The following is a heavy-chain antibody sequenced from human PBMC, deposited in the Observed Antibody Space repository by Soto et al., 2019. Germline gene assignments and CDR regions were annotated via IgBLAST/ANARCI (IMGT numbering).Heavy chain of an antibody. J-gene: IGHJ4*02. CDR1: GGSISSGGYS. CDR3: TRGGGLGAVPVDY. D-gene: IGHD6-19*01. Sequence: QLQLQESGSGLVKPSQTLSLTCAVSGGSISSGGYSWSWIRQPPGKGLEWIGYIYHSGSTYYNPSLESLVTISVARSKNQNSLKLSSVTAADTAVYYCTRGGGLGAVPVDYWVQGTLITVSS. V-gene: IGHV4-30-2*01. CDR2: IYHSGST.